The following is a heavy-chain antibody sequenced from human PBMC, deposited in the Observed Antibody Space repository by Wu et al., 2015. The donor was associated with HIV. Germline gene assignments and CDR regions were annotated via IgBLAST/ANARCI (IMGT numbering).Heavy chain of an antibody. CDR3: ATPRSPGFSSAWPTYFDY. CDR2: IIPLFGTR. V-gene: IGHV1-69*05. D-gene: IGHD3-22*01. Sequence: QVQLVQSGAEVKKPGSSVMISCKASGNTFNAINWVRQAPGRGLEWMGGIIPLFGTRDYAHMFQGRITISTDESTSTAFLRLTTLKSEDTAVYNCATPRSPGFSSAWPTYFDYWGQGTLVTVSS. J-gene: IGHJ1*01. CDR1: GNTFNA.